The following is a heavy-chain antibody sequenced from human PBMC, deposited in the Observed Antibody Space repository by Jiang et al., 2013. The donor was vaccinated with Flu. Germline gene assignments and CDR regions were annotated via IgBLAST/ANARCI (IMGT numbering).Heavy chain of an antibody. CDR3: ARQNVQLERPFDY. CDR1: GYSVYQLL. V-gene: IGHV5-51*01. Sequence: LKISCKGSGYSVYQLLGSAGWRQMPGKGLEWMGIIYPGDSDTRYSPSFQGQVTISADKSISTAYLQWSSLKASDTAMYYCARQNVQLERPFDYWGQGTLVTVSS. D-gene: IGHD1-1*01. CDR2: IYPGDSDT. J-gene: IGHJ4*02.